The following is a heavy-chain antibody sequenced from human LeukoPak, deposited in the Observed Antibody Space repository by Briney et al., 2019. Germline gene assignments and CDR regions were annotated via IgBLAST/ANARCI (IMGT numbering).Heavy chain of an antibody. CDR2: MNPNSGNT. D-gene: IGHD3/OR15-3a*01. CDR1: GYTFTSYD. J-gene: IGHJ6*03. Sequence: ASVKVSCKASGYTFTSYDINWVRQATGQGLEWMGWMNPNSGNTGYAQKFQGRVTMTRNTSISTAYMELSSLRSEDTAVYYCARAIRTGYYTYYYYYYMDVWGKGTTVTVS. V-gene: IGHV1-8*01. CDR3: ARAIRTGYYTYYYYYYMDV.